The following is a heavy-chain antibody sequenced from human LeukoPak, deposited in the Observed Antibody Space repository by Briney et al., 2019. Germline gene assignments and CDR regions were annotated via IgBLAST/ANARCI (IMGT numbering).Heavy chain of an antibody. J-gene: IGHJ4*02. CDR3: ARVHYSCYYGSGSYLVDY. D-gene: IGHD3-10*01. V-gene: IGHV1-18*01. CDR1: GYTFTSYG. CDR2: ISAYNGNT. Sequence: ASVKVSCKASGYTFTSYGISWVRQAPGQGLEWMGWISAYNGNTNYAQKLQGRVTMTTDTSTSTAYMELRSLRSDDTAVYYCARVHYSCYYGSGSYLVDYWGQGTLVTVSS.